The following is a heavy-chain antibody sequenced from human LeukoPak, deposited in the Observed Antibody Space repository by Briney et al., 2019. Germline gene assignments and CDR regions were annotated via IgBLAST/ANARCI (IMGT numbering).Heavy chain of an antibody. CDR2: TSYSSKWYN. CDR3: ARSQGDMDV. J-gene: IGHJ6*03. D-gene: IGHD1-26*01. CDR1: GDSVARKGAA. Sequence: SQTLSLTCAISGDSVARKGAAWNWIRQSPSRGLEWLGRTSYSSKWYNDYAVSVKSRITINADTSKNQFSLQLNSVTPEDTAVYYCARSQGDMDVWGKGSSATVSS. V-gene: IGHV6-1*01.